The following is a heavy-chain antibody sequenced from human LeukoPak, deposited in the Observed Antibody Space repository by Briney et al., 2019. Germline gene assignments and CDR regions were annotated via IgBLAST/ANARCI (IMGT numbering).Heavy chain of an antibody. CDR1: GGSISSHY. Sequence: SETQSLTCTVSGGSISSHYWSWIRQPPGKGLEWIGYIYYSGSTNYNPSLKSRVTISVDTSKNQFSLKLSSVTAADTAVYYCARTYYYDSSGYYGPSWFDPWGQGTLVTVSS. V-gene: IGHV4-59*11. CDR3: ARTYYYDSSGYYGPSWFDP. CDR2: IYYSGST. J-gene: IGHJ5*02. D-gene: IGHD3-22*01.